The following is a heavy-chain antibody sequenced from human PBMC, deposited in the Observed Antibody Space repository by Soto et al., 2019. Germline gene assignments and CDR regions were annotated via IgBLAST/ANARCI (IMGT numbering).Heavy chain of an antibody. D-gene: IGHD6-6*01. J-gene: IGHJ6*03. CDR1: GDSVSSNSAA. Sequence: QSQTLSLTCAISGDSVSSNSAAWNWIRQSPSRGLEWLGRTYYRSKWYNDYAVSVKSRITINPDTSKNQFSLQLNSVTPEDTAVYYCAREVVYSSSSYYYYYMDVWGKGTTVTVSS. CDR2: TYYRSKWYN. V-gene: IGHV6-1*01. CDR3: AREVVYSSSSYYYYYMDV.